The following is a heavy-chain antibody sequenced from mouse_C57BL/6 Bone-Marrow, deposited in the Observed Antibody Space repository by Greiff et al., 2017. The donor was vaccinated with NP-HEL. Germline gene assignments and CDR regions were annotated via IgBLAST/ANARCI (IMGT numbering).Heavy chain of an antibody. CDR3: ARGTTVGY. CDR2: IYPRSGNT. V-gene: IGHV1-81*01. Sequence: VQLQQSGAELARPGASVKLSCKASGYTFTSYGISWVKQRTGQGLEWIGEIYPRSGNTYYNEKFKGKATLTADKSSSTAYMELRSLTSEDSACYVCARGTTVGYWGQGTSVTVSS. D-gene: IGHD1-1*01. CDR1: GYTFTSYG. J-gene: IGHJ4*01.